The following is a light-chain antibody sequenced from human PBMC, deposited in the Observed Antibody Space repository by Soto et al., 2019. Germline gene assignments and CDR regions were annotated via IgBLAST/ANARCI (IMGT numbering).Light chain of an antibody. Sequence: QSVLTQPASVSGSPGQSITISCTGTSSDIGGYYYVSWYQHHPGKAPKLLIYQVTNRPSRVSXXXXXXXXXXXXXLTISGXQADDEADYYCTSYSSSDIFYVFGTGTKVTVL. J-gene: IGLJ1*01. CDR3: TSYSSSDIFYV. CDR1: SSDIGGYYY. CDR2: QVT. V-gene: IGLV2-14*01.